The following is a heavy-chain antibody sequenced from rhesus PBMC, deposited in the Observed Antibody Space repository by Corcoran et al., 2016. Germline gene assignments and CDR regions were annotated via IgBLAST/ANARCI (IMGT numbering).Heavy chain of an antibody. CDR2: IYGSGGST. CDR1: GGSISDSYY. J-gene: IGHJ4*01. D-gene: IGHD6-31*01. CDR3: ARIAAAGDY. V-gene: IGHV4-160*01. Sequence: QVQLQESGPGLVQPSETLSLPCTVSGGSISDSYYWSWIRQPPGKGLEWMGRIYGSGGSTNYNPSLKSRVTMSRDTAKNQFALKLSSVTAADTAVYYCARIAAAGDYWGQGVLVTVSS.